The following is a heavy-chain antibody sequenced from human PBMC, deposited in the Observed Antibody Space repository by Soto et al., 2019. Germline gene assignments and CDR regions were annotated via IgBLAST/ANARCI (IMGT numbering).Heavy chain of an antibody. CDR3: ARSWAVAGSYDY. V-gene: IGHV3-66*01. J-gene: IGHJ4*02. CDR2: IYSGDST. Sequence: GGSLRLSCAASGFTVSSNYMSWVRQAPGRGLEWVSIIYSGDSTYYADSVKGRFTISRDNSKNTLCLQMNSLRAEDTAVYYCARSWAVAGSYDYWGQGTLVTVSS. D-gene: IGHD6-19*01. CDR1: GFTVSSNY.